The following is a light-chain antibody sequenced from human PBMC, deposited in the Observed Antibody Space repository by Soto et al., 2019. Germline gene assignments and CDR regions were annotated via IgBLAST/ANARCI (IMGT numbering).Light chain of an antibody. CDR3: QQYNNWRWT. J-gene: IGKJ1*01. V-gene: IGKV3-15*01. CDR1: QSVSNN. Sequence: EIMMTQSPATLSVSPGERATLSCRASQSVSNNLAWYQQKPGQAPRLLIYGASTRATGIPARFSGSGSGTEFTLTISSLQSEDFAVYYCQQYNNWRWTFGQGTKVDIK. CDR2: GAS.